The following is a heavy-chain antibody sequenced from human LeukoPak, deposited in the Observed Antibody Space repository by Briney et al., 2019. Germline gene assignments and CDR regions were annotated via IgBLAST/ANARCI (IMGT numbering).Heavy chain of an antibody. CDR3: ARVGRYGGNYYFDY. J-gene: IGHJ4*02. CDR2: IIPIFGTA. Sequence: SVKVSCKASGGTFSSYAISWVRQAPGQGLEWMGGIIPIFGTANYAQKFQGRVTITADESTSTAYMELSSLRSGDTAVYYCARVGRYGGNYYFDYWGQGTLVTVSS. V-gene: IGHV1-69*13. D-gene: IGHD4-23*01. CDR1: GGTFSSYA.